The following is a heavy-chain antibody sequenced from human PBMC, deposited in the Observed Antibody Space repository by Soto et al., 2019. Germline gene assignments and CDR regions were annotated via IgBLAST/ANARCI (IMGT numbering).Heavy chain of an antibody. D-gene: IGHD6-6*01. Sequence: PGGSLRLSCAASGFTFGASALQWVRQASGKGLEWLGRIGSRGETYATTYAASVKGRFTISRDNSKDTLYLQMNSLRAEDTAVYYCAKGGSYSSSSLGYWGQGTLVTVSS. CDR2: IGSRGETYAT. CDR1: GFTFGASA. J-gene: IGHJ4*02. V-gene: IGHV3-73*01. CDR3: AKGGSYSSSSLGY.